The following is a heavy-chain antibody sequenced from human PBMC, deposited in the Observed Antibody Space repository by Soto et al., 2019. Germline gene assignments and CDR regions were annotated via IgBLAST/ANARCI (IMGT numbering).Heavy chain of an antibody. CDR3: AKDCSSSWYVFDY. V-gene: IGHV3-30*18. Sequence: GGSLRLACAASGFTCSNYGMHWVGHAPGKGLEWVAVISYDGSNKYYADSVKGRFTISRDNSKNTLYLQMNSLRAEDTAVYYCAKDCSSSWYVFDYWGQGSLVTVSS. CDR2: ISYDGSNK. CDR1: GFTCSNYG. D-gene: IGHD6-13*01. J-gene: IGHJ4*02.